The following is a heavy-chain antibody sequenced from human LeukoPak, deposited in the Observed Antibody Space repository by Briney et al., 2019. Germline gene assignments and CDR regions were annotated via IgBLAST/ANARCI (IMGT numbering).Heavy chain of an antibody. Sequence: SETLSLTCTVSGGSISPYYWSWIRQPPGKGLEWLGHISFSGITHYNASLKSRVTMSVDTSRNHFSLIVSSVTAVDTALYYCVRHAGGTTYDYWGQGTLVTVPS. CDR2: ISFSGIT. CDR1: GGSISPYY. J-gene: IGHJ4*02. V-gene: IGHV4-59*08. CDR3: VRHAGGTTYDY. D-gene: IGHD3-16*01.